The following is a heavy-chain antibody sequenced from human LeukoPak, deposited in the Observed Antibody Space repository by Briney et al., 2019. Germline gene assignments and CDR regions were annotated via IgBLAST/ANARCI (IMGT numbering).Heavy chain of an antibody. V-gene: IGHV1-69*05. Sequence: SVKVPCKASGGTFSSYAISWVRQAPGQGLEWMGGIIPIFGTANYAQKFQGRVTITTDESTSTAYMELSSLRSEDTAVYYCARGGLGYSNPTIDYWGQGTLVTVSS. D-gene: IGHD4-11*01. CDR1: GGTFSSYA. CDR2: IIPIFGTA. CDR3: ARGGLGYSNPTIDY. J-gene: IGHJ4*02.